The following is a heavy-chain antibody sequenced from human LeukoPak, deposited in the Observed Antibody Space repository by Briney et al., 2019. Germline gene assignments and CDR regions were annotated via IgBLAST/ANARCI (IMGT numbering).Heavy chain of an antibody. CDR2: ISDSGGST. CDR3: AKDSNFDWLLGVFDY. V-gene: IGHV3-23*01. J-gene: IGHJ4*02. Sequence: HPGGSLRLSCAASGFTFSSYGMTWVRQAPGKRLEWVSGISDSGGSTYYADSAKGRFTISRDQSKNTLFLQMNSLRAEDTAVYYCAKDSNFDWLLGVFDYWGQGTLVTVSS. D-gene: IGHD3-9*01. CDR1: GFTFSSYG.